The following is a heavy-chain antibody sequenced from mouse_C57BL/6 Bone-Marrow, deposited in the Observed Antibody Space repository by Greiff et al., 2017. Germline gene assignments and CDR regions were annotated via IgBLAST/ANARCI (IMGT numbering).Heavy chain of an antibody. CDR1: GYSFTGYY. D-gene: IGHD2-4*01. CDR3: ARSDYGDARDY. V-gene: IGHV1-42*01. J-gene: IGHJ4*01. Sequence: VQLQQSGPELVKPGASVKISCKASGYSFTGYYMNWVKQSPEKSLEWIGEINPSTGGTTYNQKFKAKATLTVDKSSSTAYMQLKSLTSEDSAVYYCARSDYGDARDYWGQGSSVTGSS. CDR2: INPSTGGT.